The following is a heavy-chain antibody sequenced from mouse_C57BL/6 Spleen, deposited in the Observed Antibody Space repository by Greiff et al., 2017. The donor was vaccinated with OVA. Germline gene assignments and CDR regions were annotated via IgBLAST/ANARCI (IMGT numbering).Heavy chain of an antibody. D-gene: IGHD2-4*01. CDR1: GFTFSDYY. V-gene: IGHV5-16*01. Sequence: EVKLMESEGGLVQPGSSMKLSCTASGFTFSDYYMAWVRQVPEKGLEWVANINYDGSSTYYLDSLKSRFIISRDNAKNILYLQMSSLKSEDTATYYCARSYDYVYFDYWGQGTTLTVSS. CDR2: INYDGSST. CDR3: ARSYDYVYFDY. J-gene: IGHJ2*01.